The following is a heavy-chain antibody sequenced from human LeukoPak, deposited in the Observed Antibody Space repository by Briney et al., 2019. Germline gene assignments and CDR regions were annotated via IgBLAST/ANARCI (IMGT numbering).Heavy chain of an antibody. Sequence: GGSLRLSCVVSGFTFSSYSMNWVRQAPGEGLEWVSYISSSSGTINYADSVKGRFTISGDNARSSLYLQMNSLRAEDTAVYYCARDHKYAFDYWGQGTLVTVSS. V-gene: IGHV3-48*01. CDR3: ARDHKYAFDY. CDR2: ISSSSGTI. J-gene: IGHJ4*02. D-gene: IGHD2-8*01. CDR1: GFTFSSYS.